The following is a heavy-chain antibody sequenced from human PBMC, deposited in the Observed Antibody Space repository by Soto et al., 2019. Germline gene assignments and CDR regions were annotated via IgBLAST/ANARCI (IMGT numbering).Heavy chain of an antibody. CDR1: GYTFTSYG. J-gene: IGHJ1*01. V-gene: IGHV1-18*01. D-gene: IGHD3-16*01. Sequence: ASVKVSCKASGYTFTSYGISWVRQAPGQGLEWMGWISAYNGNTNYAQKLQGRVTMTTDTSTSTAYMELRSLRSDDTAVYYCACDLGYHGVADLYFQHWGQGTLVTVSS. CDR2: ISAYNGNT. CDR3: ACDLGYHGVADLYFQH.